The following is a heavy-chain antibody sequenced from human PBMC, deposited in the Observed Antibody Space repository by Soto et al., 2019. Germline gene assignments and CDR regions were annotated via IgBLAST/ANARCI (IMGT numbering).Heavy chain of an antibody. CDR2: ISSSSSYI. V-gene: IGHV3-21*01. D-gene: IGHD3-10*01. CDR3: ARAHYGSGSYFDGGNWFDP. Sequence: EVQLVESGGGLVKPGGSLRLSCAASGFTFSSYSMNWVRQAPGKGLEWVSSISSSSSYIYYADSVKGRFTISRDNAKNSLYLQMNSLRAEDTAVYYCARAHYGSGSYFDGGNWFDPWGQGTLVTVSS. CDR1: GFTFSSYS. J-gene: IGHJ5*02.